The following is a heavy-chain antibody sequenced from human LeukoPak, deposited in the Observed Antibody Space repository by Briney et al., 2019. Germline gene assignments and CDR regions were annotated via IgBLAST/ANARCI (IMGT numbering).Heavy chain of an antibody. CDR3: ARRDWVSGAVRAFEI. Sequence: GGSLRLSCVGSGFRFSDYYMSWIRQAPGKGLEWVSYMSNDRVDIFCVDCVRGRFTISSDNAKKSMYVHMHVVRGEDTAVYYSARRDWVSGAVRAFEIWGKGTMVAVSS. J-gene: IGHJ3*02. CDR1: GFRFSDYY. V-gene: IGHV3-11*04. D-gene: IGHD3-3*01. CDR2: MSNDRVDI.